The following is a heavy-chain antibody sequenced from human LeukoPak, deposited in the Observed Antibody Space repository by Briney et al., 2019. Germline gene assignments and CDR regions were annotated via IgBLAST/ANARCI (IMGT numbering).Heavy chain of an antibody. Sequence: GGSLSLSGAASGFTVSSNYMTWVRQAPGKGLEWVSVIYSGGSTYYADSVKGRFTISRDNSKNTLYLQMNSLRADDTAVYYCASEADDYGDYRSFGYWGQGTLVTVSS. V-gene: IGHV3-66*01. CDR1: GFTVSSNY. CDR2: IYSGGST. CDR3: ASEADDYGDYRSFGY. J-gene: IGHJ4*02. D-gene: IGHD4-17*01.